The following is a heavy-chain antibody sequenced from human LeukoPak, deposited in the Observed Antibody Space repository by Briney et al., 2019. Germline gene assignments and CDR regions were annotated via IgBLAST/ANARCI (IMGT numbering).Heavy chain of an antibody. J-gene: IGHJ4*02. Sequence: GGSLRLSCAVSGFTFSSYWMTWVRQVPGKGLQWAANINQDGREKYYMDSMKGRLNISRDNTENSVFLQLISLRPEDTGIYFCAKGRDYGDYWGQGTLVAVSS. CDR1: GFTFSSYW. V-gene: IGHV3-7*01. CDR3: AKGRDYGDY. CDR2: INQDGREK.